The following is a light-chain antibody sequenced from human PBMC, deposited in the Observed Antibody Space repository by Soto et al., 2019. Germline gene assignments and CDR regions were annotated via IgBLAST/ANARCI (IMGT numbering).Light chain of an antibody. CDR1: QSISSW. V-gene: IGKV1-5*01. Sequence: TQSPATLSLSPGDRATLSCRASQSISSWLAWYQQKPGKAPKLLIYDASSLESGVPSRFSGSGSGTEFTLTISSLQPDDFATYYCQQYNSYSTWTFGQGTRL. CDR3: QQYNSYSTWT. CDR2: DAS. J-gene: IGKJ5*01.